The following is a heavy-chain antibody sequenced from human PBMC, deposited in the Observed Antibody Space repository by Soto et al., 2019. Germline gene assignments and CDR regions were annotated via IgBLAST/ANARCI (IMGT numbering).Heavy chain of an antibody. CDR3: ARVDSASWLDY. CDR1: GGSVSNGAHY. D-gene: IGHD2-2*01. J-gene: IGHJ4*02. Sequence: QVQLQESGPGLVKPSQTLSLTCSVSGGSVSNGAHYWSWIRQRPGKGLEWIGYTYYSGDTQYNPSLKSRLTISVDTSKDQFSLKLTSVTAADAAVYYCARVDSASWLDYWGQGTLVTVSS. CDR2: TYYSGDT. V-gene: IGHV4-31*03.